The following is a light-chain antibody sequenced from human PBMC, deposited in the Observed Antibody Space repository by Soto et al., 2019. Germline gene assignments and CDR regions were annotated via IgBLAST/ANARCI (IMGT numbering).Light chain of an antibody. Sequence: EIVLTQSPANLSLSPVERATLSCRASQSVSSYLAWYQQKPGQAPRLLIYDASNRATGIPARFSGSGSGTDFTLTISSLEPEDFAVYFCQHRGNWPLTFGGGTKVDI. V-gene: IGKV3-11*01. J-gene: IGKJ4*01. CDR1: QSVSSY. CDR3: QHRGNWPLT. CDR2: DAS.